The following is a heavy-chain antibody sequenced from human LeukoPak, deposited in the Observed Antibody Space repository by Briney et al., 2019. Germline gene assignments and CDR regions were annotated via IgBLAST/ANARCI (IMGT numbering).Heavy chain of an antibody. J-gene: IGHJ5*02. V-gene: IGHV3-23*01. CDR3: AKPISGGLAVTADWFDP. D-gene: IGHD6-19*01. CDR1: GCAFSFSA. Sequence: GGSLRLSCEASGCAFSFSAMTWVRQAPGTGLEWVSTINANAINTYYAASVKGRFTISRDNSKSTLYLRLNSLRAEDTAVYYCAKPISGGLAVTADWFDPWGQGTLVTVSS. CDR2: INANAINT.